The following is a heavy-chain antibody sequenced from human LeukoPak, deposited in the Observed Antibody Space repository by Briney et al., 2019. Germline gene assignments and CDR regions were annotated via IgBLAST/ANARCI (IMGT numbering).Heavy chain of an antibody. Sequence: SETLSLTCTVSGGSISSYYWSWIRQPPGKGLEWIGYIYYSGSTNYNPSLKSRVTISVDTSKNQFSLKLSSVTAADTAVYHCARGQVYSGWFDYWGQGTLVTVSS. J-gene: IGHJ4*02. D-gene: IGHD6-19*01. CDR2: IYYSGST. V-gene: IGHV4-59*01. CDR1: GGSISSYY. CDR3: ARGQVYSGWFDY.